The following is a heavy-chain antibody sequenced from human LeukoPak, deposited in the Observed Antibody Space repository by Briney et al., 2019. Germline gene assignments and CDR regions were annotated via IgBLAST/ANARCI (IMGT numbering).Heavy chain of an antibody. J-gene: IGHJ3*02. D-gene: IGHD2-2*01. CDR3: ARDGNLEYQLLTGGRAFDI. CDR1: GFTFSSYW. CDR2: IKQDGSEK. Sequence: PGGSLRLSCAASGFTFSSYWMSWVRQAPGKGLEWVANIKQDGSEKYYVDSVKGRFTISRDNAKNSLYLQMNSLRAEDTAVYYCARDGNLEYQLLTGGRAFDIWGQGTMVTVSS. V-gene: IGHV3-7*01.